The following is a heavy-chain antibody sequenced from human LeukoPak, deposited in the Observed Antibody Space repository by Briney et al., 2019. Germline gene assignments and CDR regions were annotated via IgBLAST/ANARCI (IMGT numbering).Heavy chain of an antibody. V-gene: IGHV4-4*07. CDR3: ARTTVAGGWGY. CDR1: GGSTTSYY. CDR2: IYSSGST. J-gene: IGHJ4*02. Sequence: PSETLSLTCTVSGGSTTSYYWSWIRQPAGKGLEWIGRIYSSGSTNYNPSLKSRVTMSVDTSKNHFSLKLTSVTAADTAVYYCARTTVAGGWGYWGQGSLVTVSS. D-gene: IGHD6-19*01.